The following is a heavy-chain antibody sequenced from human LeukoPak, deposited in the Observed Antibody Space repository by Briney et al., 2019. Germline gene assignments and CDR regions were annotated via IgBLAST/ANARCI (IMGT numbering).Heavy chain of an antibody. V-gene: IGHV3-23*01. CDR3: AKVRLYGDYPEIDY. J-gene: IGHJ4*02. D-gene: IGHD4-17*01. CDR2: TSGSGGRT. Sequence: QAGGSLRLSCVASGFTFSGYAINWVRQAPGKGLEWVSGTSGSGGRTYYADSVKGRFTISRENSKNTLYLQMNSLRAEDTAVYYCAKVRLYGDYPEIDYWGQGTLVAVSS. CDR1: GFTFSGYA.